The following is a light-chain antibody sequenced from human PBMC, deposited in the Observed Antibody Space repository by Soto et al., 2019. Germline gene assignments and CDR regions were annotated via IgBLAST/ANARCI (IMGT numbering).Light chain of an antibody. CDR3: HSYDSGVNGSV. CDR1: SSNIGAGFD. J-gene: IGLJ1*01. Sequence: QSVLTQPPSVSWSPGQTVTISCTGSSSNIGAGFDVHWYQQVPGTAPKLVLYSNTARPSGVPDRFSGSRSGSSGSLAITGLQHEDEADYYCHSYDSGVNGSVLGTGNKVTVL. CDR2: SNT. V-gene: IGLV1-40*01.